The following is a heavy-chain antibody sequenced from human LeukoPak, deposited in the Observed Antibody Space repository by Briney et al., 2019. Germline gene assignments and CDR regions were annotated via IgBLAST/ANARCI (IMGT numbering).Heavy chain of an antibody. CDR3: ARDRGYSYVPSGPDY. Sequence: GGSLRLSCAASGFTFSSYAMSWVRQAPGKGLEWVSAISGSGGSTYYADSVKGRFTISRDNSKNTLYLQMNSLRAEDTAVYYCARDRGYSYVPSGPDYWGQGTLVTVSS. D-gene: IGHD5-18*01. CDR1: GFTFSSYA. CDR2: ISGSGGST. J-gene: IGHJ4*02. V-gene: IGHV3-23*01.